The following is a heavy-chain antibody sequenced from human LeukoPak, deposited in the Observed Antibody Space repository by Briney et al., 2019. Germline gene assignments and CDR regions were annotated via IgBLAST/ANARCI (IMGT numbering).Heavy chain of an antibody. CDR1: GFTFSSYS. J-gene: IGHJ6*03. D-gene: IGHD6-19*01. V-gene: IGHV3-21*01. CDR2: ISSSSSYI. Sequence: GGSLRLSCAASGFTFSSYSMNWVRQAPGKGLEWVSSISSSSSYINYADSVRGRFTISRDNAKNSLYLQMNSLRAEDTAVYYCARGDNSGPDYYYYMDVWGKGTTVTISS. CDR3: ARGDNSGPDYYYYMDV.